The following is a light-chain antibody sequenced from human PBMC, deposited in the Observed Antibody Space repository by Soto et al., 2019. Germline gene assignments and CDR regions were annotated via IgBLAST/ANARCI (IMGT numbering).Light chain of an antibody. CDR2: GAY. Sequence: EVVLTQSPGTLSLSSGERATLSCRASQSVINSYLAWYQQKPGQAPRLLLYGAYNRATGIPDRFSGGGSGTDFTLTISRLEPEDFAVYYCQQRSNWFLTFGGGTKVDIK. J-gene: IGKJ4*01. CDR3: QQRSNWFLT. V-gene: IGKV3D-20*02. CDR1: QSVINSY.